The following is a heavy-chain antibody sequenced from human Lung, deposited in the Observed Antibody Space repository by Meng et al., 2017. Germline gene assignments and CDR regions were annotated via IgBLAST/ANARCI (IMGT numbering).Heavy chain of an antibody. D-gene: IGHD2-15*01. CDR3: ARGRVVVAATPSDY. V-gene: IGHV3-21*01. Sequence: EVQLVESGGGLVKHGGSLRLSCAASGFTFSSYSMNWVRQAPGKGLEWVSSISSSSTYADSVKGRFTISRDNAKNSLYLQMNSLRAEDTAVYYCARGRVVVAATPSDYWGQGTLVTVSS. J-gene: IGHJ4*02. CDR2: ISSSST. CDR1: GFTFSSYS.